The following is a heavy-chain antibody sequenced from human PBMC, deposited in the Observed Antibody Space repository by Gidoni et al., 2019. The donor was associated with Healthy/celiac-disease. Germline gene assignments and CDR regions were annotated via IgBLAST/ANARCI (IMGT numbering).Heavy chain of an antibody. CDR3: ASHGIGSGSYTLNWFDP. D-gene: IGHD1-26*01. V-gene: IGHV1-69*06. CDR1: GGTFSSYA. CDR2: IIPIFGTA. J-gene: IGHJ5*02. Sequence: QVQLVQSGAEVKKPGSSVKVSCKASGGTFSSYAISWVRQAPGQGLEWMGGIIPIFGTANYAQKFQGRVTITADKSTSTAYMELSSLRSEDTAVYYCASHGIGSGSYTLNWFDPWGQGTLVTVSS.